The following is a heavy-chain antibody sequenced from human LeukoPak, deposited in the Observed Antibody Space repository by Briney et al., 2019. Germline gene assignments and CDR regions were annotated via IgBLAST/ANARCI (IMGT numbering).Heavy chain of an antibody. Sequence: PGGSLRLSCAASGFTFSSYAMNWVRQAPGKGLEWVSGIRVSGVGTYYADSVKGRFTISTDNSKNTLYLQMNSLRAEDTAVYYCAKARGYCSGGSCSPDRWGQGTRVTVSS. CDR3: AKARGYCSGGSCSPDR. CDR2: IRVSGVGT. D-gene: IGHD2-15*01. V-gene: IGHV3-23*01. J-gene: IGHJ5*02. CDR1: GFTFSSYA.